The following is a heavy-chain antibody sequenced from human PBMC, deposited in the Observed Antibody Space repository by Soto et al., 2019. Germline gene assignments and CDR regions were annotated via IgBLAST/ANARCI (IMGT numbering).Heavy chain of an antibody. D-gene: IGHD2-15*01. J-gene: IGHJ4*02. Sequence: GGSLRLSCAASGFTFGSHAMSWVRQAPGKGLEWVSTISGSGGSTYYADSVKGRFTISRDNSKNTVFLQIDSLVTEDTAVYYCAKGTTAVYCFDFWGQGTLVTVSS. CDR1: GFTFGSHA. CDR2: ISGSGGST. CDR3: AKGTTAVYCFDF. V-gene: IGHV3-23*01.